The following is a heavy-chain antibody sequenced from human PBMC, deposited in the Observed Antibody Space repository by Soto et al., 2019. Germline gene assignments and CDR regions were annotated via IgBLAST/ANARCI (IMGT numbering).Heavy chain of an antibody. V-gene: IGHV4-39*01. J-gene: IGHJ5*02. Sequence: QLLLQQSGPGLVKASETLALNCTVSGASIRSTSYYWGWIRQPPGKGLEWLATVYYSGSTYYNPSLKSRLTLGVDTSKNHFSLKLSSVTAADTAVYYCARCTGSCRGTSCYFSFDTWGQGTLVTVSS. D-gene: IGHD2-2*01. CDR3: ARCTGSCRGTSCYFSFDT. CDR1: GASIRSTSYY. CDR2: VYYSGST.